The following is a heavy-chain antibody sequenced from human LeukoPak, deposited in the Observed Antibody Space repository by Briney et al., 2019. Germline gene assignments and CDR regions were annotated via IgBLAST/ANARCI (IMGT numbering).Heavy chain of an antibody. D-gene: IGHD5-24*01. CDR2: ISGSGGST. J-gene: IGHJ4*02. V-gene: IGHV3-23*01. CDR1: GFTFSSYA. Sequence: PGGSLRLSCAASGFTFSSYAMSWVRQAPGKGLEWVSAISGSGGSTYYADSVKGRFTISRDNSKNTLYLQMNSLRAEDTAVYYCAKLQSRWPRGVDYFDYWGQGTLATVSS. CDR3: AKLQSRWPRGVDYFDY.